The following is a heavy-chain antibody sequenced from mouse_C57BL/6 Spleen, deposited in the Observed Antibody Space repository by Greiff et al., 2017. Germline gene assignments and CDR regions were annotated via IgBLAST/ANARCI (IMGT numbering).Heavy chain of an antibody. CDR1: GYTFTSYW. CDR2: IYPSDSET. V-gene: IGHV1-61*01. CDR3: ARGDYYGLFDY. D-gene: IGHD1-2*01. J-gene: IGHJ2*01. Sequence: QVQLKQPGAELVRPGSSVKLSCKASGYTFTSYWMDWVKQRPGQGLEWIGNIYPSDSETHYNQKFKDKATLTVDKSSSTAYMQLSSLTSEDSAVYYCARGDYYGLFDYWGQGTTLTVSS.